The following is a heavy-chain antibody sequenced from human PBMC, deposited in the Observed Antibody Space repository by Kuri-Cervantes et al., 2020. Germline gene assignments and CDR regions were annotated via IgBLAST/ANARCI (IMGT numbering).Heavy chain of an antibody. Sequence: GGSLRLSSAAYGFSFISYEMNWVRQAPGKGLEWVSYISSSGTTIYYADSVKCRFTISRDKSKNTLYLKMNSLKTEDTSVYNCTRVSRLWFGEFPPTAAVDIWGQGTMVTVSS. V-gene: IGHV3-48*03. CDR3: TRVSRLWFGEFPPTAAVDI. CDR1: GFSFISYE. D-gene: IGHD3-10*01. CDR2: ISSSGTTI. J-gene: IGHJ3*02.